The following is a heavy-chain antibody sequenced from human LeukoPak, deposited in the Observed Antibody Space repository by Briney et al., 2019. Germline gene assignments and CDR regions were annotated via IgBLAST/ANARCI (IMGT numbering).Heavy chain of an antibody. CDR1: GGSISSYY. J-gene: IGHJ4*02. V-gene: IGHV4-59*08. D-gene: IGHD6-13*01. CDR3: ARFMFGAAAGYDY. CDR2: IYYSGST. Sequence: SETLSLTCTVSGGSISSYYWSWIRQPPGKGLEWIGYIYYSGSTNYNPSLKSRVTISVDTSKNQFSLKLSSVTAADTAVYYCARFMFGAAAGYDYWGQGTLVTVSS.